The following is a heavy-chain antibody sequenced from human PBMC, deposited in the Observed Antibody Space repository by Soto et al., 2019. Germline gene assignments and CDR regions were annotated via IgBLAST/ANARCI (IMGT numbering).Heavy chain of an antibody. CDR3: ARTRPPFSWQQLFTKWFDP. V-gene: IGHV1-18*01. D-gene: IGHD6-13*01. CDR1: GYTFTSYG. CDR2: ISAYNGNT. Sequence: ASVKVSCKASGYTFTSYGIIWVRQAPGQGLEWMGWISAYNGNTNYAQKLQGRVTMTTDTSTSTAYMELRSLRSDDTAVYYCARTRPPFSWQQLFTKWFDPWGQGTLVTVSS. J-gene: IGHJ5*02.